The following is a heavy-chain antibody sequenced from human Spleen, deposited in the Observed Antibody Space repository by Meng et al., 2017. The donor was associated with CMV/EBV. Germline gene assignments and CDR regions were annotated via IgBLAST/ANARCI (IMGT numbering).Heavy chain of an antibody. CDR3: ARAIFEVAHKGGWFDP. CDR2: INPNSGGA. D-gene: IGHD3-3*01. CDR1: GYTFTVYY. Sequence: ASVKVSCKASGYTFTVYYMHWVRQAPGQGLEWMGWINPNSGGANYAQKFQGRVTMTRDTSISTAYMDLRRLTSDDTAIYYCARAIFEVAHKGGWFDPWGQGTLVTVSS. J-gene: IGHJ5*02. V-gene: IGHV1-2*02.